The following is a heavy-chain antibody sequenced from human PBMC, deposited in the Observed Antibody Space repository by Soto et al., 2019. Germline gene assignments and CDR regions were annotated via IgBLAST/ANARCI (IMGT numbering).Heavy chain of an antibody. CDR3: ARDKITGRFDY. CDR1: GGSFSGYY. CDR2: INH. Sequence: QVQLQQWGAGLLKPSETLSLTCAVYGGSFSGYYWTWIRQPPGTGLEWIGEINHNYNPSLKSRVTISVDTSKSQFSLKLTSVTAADTAVYYCARDKITGRFDYWGQGTLVTVSS. V-gene: IGHV4-34*01. J-gene: IGHJ4*02. D-gene: IGHD2-8*02.